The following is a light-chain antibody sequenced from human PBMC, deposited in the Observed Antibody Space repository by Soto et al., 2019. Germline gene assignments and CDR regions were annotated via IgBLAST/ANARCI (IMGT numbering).Light chain of an antibody. Sequence: QAVVTQPSSVSGTPGQRVPISCSGSSSNIGDNYVFWYQQLPETAPKLLIYRNDQRPSGVPDRFSGSKSGTSASLAISGLRSEDEADYYCAAWDDSLSGVVFGGGTQLTVL. CDR2: RND. CDR1: SSNIGDNY. V-gene: IGLV1-47*01. CDR3: AAWDDSLSGVV. J-gene: IGLJ2*01.